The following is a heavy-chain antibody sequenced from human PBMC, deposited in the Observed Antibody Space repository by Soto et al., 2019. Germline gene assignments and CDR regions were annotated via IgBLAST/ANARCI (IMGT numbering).Heavy chain of an antibody. CDR1: GFTFGDYA. D-gene: IGHD3-10*01. J-gene: IGHJ4*02. Sequence: PGGSLRLSCTASGFTFGDYAMSWVRQAPGKGLEWVGFIRSKASGGTTEYAASVKGRFTFSRDDSKSIAYLQMNSLKTEDTAVYYCTRVYGSGSYYYWGQGTLVTVS. V-gene: IGHV3-49*04. CDR3: TRVYGSGSYYY. CDR2: IRSKASGGTT.